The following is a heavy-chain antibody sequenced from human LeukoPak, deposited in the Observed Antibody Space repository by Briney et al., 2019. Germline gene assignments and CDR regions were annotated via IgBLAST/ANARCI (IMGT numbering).Heavy chain of an antibody. CDR1: GFTFRDFG. V-gene: IGHV3-30*02. J-gene: IGHJ5*02. Sequence: PGGSLRLSCAASGFTFRDFGMHWVRQAPGKGLEWVAFIRNDGSKDYYPDSVKGRFTISRDNSRTTLYLQMHSLRIEDTAVYYCGKGGSSSQNWFDPWGQGILVTVSS. D-gene: IGHD6-13*01. CDR3: GKGGSSSQNWFDP. CDR2: IRNDGSKD.